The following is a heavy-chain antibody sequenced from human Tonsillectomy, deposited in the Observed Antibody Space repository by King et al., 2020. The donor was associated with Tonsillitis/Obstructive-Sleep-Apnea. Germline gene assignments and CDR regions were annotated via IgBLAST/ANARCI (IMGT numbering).Heavy chain of an antibody. Sequence: VQLVESGGGLVQRGGSLRLSCAASGFTFRSYAMTWVRQAPGKGLEWVSAISGSGGGEYYADSVKGRFTISRDNAKDTVYLQMNSLRPEETAVYYCAKSATNNYYYFDYWGQGTLLTVSS. V-gene: IGHV3-23*04. J-gene: IGHJ4*02. CDR1: GFTFRSYA. D-gene: IGHD5-24*01. CDR3: AKSATNNYYYFDY. CDR2: ISGSGGGE.